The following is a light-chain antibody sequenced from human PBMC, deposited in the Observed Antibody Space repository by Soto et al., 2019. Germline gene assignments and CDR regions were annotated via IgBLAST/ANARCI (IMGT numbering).Light chain of an antibody. V-gene: IGLV1-40*01. CDR3: QSYDSSLSGSV. Sequence: QSVLTQPPSVSGAPGQRVTISCTGSSSNIGAPYDVHWYQQLPGTAPKLLIYGNSNRPSGVPDRFSGSKSGTSASLAITGLQAEDEADYHCQSYDSSLSGSVFGGGTKVTVL. J-gene: IGLJ2*01. CDR2: GNS. CDR1: SSNIGAPYD.